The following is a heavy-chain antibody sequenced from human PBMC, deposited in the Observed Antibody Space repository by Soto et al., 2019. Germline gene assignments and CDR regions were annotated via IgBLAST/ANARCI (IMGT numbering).Heavy chain of an antibody. CDR2: IYPSDSDA. CDR3: ARVYGPGIDANNWFDP. D-gene: IGHD3-10*01. V-gene: IGHV5-51*01. Sequence: GESLKISCKGSGYTFTSHWIAWVRQMPGKGLEWMGIIYPSDSDARYSPSFQGQVTMSADESINTAYLQWSSLKSSDTAMYYCARVYGPGIDANNWFDPWGQGTLVTVSS. CDR1: GYTFTSHW. J-gene: IGHJ5*02.